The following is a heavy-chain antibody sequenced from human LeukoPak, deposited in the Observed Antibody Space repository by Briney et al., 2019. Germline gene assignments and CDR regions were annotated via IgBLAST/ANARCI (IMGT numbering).Heavy chain of an antibody. Sequence: PGGSLRLSCAASGFTFSNYWMSWVRQAPGKGLEWLSNINQDGSETYYVDSVKGRFTISRDNAKNSLYLQINSLRADDTPVYYCARDQGSMIVVRRNTWFFDLWGRGTLVTVSS. J-gene: IGHJ2*01. CDR3: ARDQGSMIVVRRNTWFFDL. V-gene: IGHV3-7*01. CDR2: INQDGSET. CDR1: GFTFSNYW. D-gene: IGHD3-22*01.